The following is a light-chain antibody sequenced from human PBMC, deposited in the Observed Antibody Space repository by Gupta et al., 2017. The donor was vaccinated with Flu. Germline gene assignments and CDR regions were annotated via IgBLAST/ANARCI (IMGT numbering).Light chain of an antibody. CDR1: QSLRYRNGYNY. V-gene: IGKV2-28*01. J-gene: IGKJ4*01. CDR2: LVS. CDR3: RQSLPTPNT. Sequence: DIVMTQSPLSLPVTPGEPASISCSSSQSLRYRNGYNYLDWYVQKPGQSPQLLLYLVSNRASGVPDRFSGSGSGTDFTLKISRLEAEDVGVYYCRQSLPTPNTFGRGTKLEIK.